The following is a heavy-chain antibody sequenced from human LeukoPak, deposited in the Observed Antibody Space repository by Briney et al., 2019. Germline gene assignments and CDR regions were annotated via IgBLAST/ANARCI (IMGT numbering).Heavy chain of an antibody. CDR3: ARGLHWNYGGGDY. CDR2: INHSGST. V-gene: IGHV4-34*01. J-gene: IGHJ4*02. CDR1: GGSFSGYY. Sequence: PSETLSLTCAVYGGSFSGYYWSWIRQPPGKGLEWIGEINHSGSTNYNPSLKSRVTISVDTSKNQFSLKLSSVTAADTAVYYCARGLHWNYGGGDYWGKGTLVTVSS. D-gene: IGHD1-7*01.